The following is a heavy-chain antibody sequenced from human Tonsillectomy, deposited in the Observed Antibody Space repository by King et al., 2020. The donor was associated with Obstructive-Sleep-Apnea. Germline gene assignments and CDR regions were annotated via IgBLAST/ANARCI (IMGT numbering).Heavy chain of an antibody. CDR1: GYAFTSYS. J-gene: IGHJ2*01. D-gene: IGHD3-9*01. CDR2: ISAYNGDT. V-gene: IGHV1-18*01. CDR3: ARDPYYDILTGYYAYFDL. Sequence: VQLVQSGAEVKKPGASVKVSCKASGYAFTSYSISWVRQAPGQGLEWMGWISAYNGDTNYAQKIQGRVNMTTDTSTSTAYMELRSLRSDDTAVYYCARDPYYDILTGYYAYFDLWGRGTLVTVSS.